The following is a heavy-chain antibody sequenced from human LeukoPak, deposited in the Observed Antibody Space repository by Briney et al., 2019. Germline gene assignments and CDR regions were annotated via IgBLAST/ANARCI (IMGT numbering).Heavy chain of an antibody. CDR3: ARGGLVVRRYYFDY. D-gene: IGHD6-19*01. J-gene: IGHJ4*02. CDR2: THTRGNT. V-gene: IGHV4-4*09. Sequence: SETLSLTCTVSGGSMSSYYWSWIRQPPGKGLEWIGYTHTRGNTNYNPSLKSRVTISVDTSKNQFSLKLSSVTAADTAVYYCARGGLVVRRYYFDYWGQGTLVTVSS. CDR1: GGSMSSYY.